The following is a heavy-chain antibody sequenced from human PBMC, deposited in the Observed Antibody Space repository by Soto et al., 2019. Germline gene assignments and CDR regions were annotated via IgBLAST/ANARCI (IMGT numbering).Heavy chain of an antibody. CDR1: GGSISSYY. D-gene: IGHD2-15*01. J-gene: IGHJ4*02. CDR3: ASGTLVVSHFDY. CDR2: IYTSGST. V-gene: IGHV4-4*07. Sequence: QVQLQESGPGLVKPSETLSLTCTVSGGSISSYYWNWIRQPAGKGLEWIGRIYTSGSTDYNPSLKSRVTMSVDTSRIQLSLKLDSVTEADSAVYFCASGTLVVSHFDYWGQGTLVTVSS.